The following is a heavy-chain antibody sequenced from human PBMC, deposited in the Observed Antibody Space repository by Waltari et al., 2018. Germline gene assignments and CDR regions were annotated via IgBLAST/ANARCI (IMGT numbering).Heavy chain of an antibody. V-gene: IGHV4-39*07. Sequence: QLQLQESGPGLVKPSETLSLTCTVAGGSISSSSYCWGWVRPPPGKGLEWIGIIYYSGSTYYNPSLKSRVTISVDTSKNHFSLKLSSVTAADTAVYYCAILKGNGYYHNFDYWGQGTLVTVSS. CDR3: AILKGNGYYHNFDY. J-gene: IGHJ4*02. CDR2: IYYSGST. CDR1: GGSISSSSYC. D-gene: IGHD3-3*01.